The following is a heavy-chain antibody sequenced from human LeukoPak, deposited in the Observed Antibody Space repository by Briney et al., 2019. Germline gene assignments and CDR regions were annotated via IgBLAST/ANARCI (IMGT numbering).Heavy chain of an antibody. D-gene: IGHD2-2*02. V-gene: IGHV4-61*02. Sequence: SETLSLTCTVSGGSISSGSYYWSWIRQPAGKGLEWIGRIYTSGSTNYNPSLKSRVTISVDTSKNQFSLKLSSVTAADTAVYYCARDGGHCSSTSCYIGYYYYYMDVWGKGTTVTVSS. CDR1: GGSISSGSYY. CDR2: IYTSGST. J-gene: IGHJ6*03. CDR3: ARDGGHCSSTSCYIGYYYYYMDV.